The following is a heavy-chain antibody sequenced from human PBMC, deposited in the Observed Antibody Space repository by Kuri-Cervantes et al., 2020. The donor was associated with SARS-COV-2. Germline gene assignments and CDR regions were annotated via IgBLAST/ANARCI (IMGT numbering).Heavy chain of an antibody. CDR3: ARDSPLVEATWNYFDY. D-gene: IGHD1-26*01. J-gene: IGHJ4*02. CDR2: ISSSSSTI. Sequence: GGSLRLSCAASGFTFSSYSMNWVRQAPGKGLEWVSYISSSSSTIYYADSVKGRFTISRDNAKNSLYPQMNSLRAEDTAVYYCARDSPLVEATWNYFDYWGQGTLVTVSS. CDR1: GFTFSSYS. V-gene: IGHV3-48*04.